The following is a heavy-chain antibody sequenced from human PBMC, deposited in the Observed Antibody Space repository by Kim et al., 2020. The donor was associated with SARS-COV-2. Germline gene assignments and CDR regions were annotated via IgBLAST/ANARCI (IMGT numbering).Heavy chain of an antibody. CDR3: AANIVGATGFDY. J-gene: IGHJ4*02. V-gene: IGHV4-4*02. CDR1: GGSISSSDW. Sequence: SETLSLTCAVSGGSISSSDWWSWVRQPPGKGLEWIGEIYHSGSTNYNPSFKSRVTISVDKSKNQFSLKLTSVTAADTAVYYCAANIVGATGFDYWGQGTLVTVSS. CDR2: IYHSGST. D-gene: IGHD1-26*01.